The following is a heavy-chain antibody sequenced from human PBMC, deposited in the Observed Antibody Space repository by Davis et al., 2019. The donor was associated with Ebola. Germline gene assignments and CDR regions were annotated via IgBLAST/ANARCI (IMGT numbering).Heavy chain of an antibody. CDR1: GGSINNYF. CDR3: ARGNYGDYIVLYYYNMDV. V-gene: IGHV4-59*01. CDR2: IHYLGTT. D-gene: IGHD4-17*01. J-gene: IGHJ6*02. Sequence: MPSETLSLTCTVSGGSINNYFWSWIRQPQGKGLEWIGNIHYLGTTNYNPSLKSRVTMSVDMSKNQFSLKLSSVTAADTAVYYCARGNYGDYIVLYYYNMDVWGQGTTVTVSS.